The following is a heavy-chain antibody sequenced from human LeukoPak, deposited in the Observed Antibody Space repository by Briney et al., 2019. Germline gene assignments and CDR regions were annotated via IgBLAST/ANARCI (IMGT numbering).Heavy chain of an antibody. J-gene: IGHJ6*02. V-gene: IGHV4-34*01. CDR3: ARGRFFSYYYDSSGYTYYYYYGMDV. CDR2: INHSGST. Sequence: PSETLSLTCAVYGGSFSGYYWSWIRQPPGKGLEWIGEINHSGSTNYNPSLKSRVTISVDTSKNQFSLKLSFVTAADTAVYYCARGRFFSYYYDSSGYTYYYYYGMDVWGQGTSVTVSS. CDR1: GGSFSGYY. D-gene: IGHD3-22*01.